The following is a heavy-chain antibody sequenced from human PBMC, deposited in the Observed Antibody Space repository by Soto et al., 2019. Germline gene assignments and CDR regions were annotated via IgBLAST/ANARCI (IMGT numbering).Heavy chain of an antibody. V-gene: IGHV5-51*01. CDR2: IYPGDSDT. CDR3: ASIIAAAAAHFDY. Sequence: PGESLKISCKGSGYSFTSYWIGWVRQMPGKGLEWMGIIYPGDSDTRYSPSFQGQVTISADKSISTAYLQWSSLKASDTAMYYCASIIAAAAAHFDYWGQGTLVTVSS. CDR1: GYSFTSYW. D-gene: IGHD6-13*01. J-gene: IGHJ4*02.